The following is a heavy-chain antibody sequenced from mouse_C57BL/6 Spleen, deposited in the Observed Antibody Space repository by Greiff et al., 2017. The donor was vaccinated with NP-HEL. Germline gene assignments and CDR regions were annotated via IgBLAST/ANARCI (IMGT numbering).Heavy chain of an antibody. Sequence: EVQLQQSGAELVRPGASVKLSCTASGFNIKDDYMHWVKQRPEQGLEWIGWIDPENGDTEYASKFQGKATITADTSSNTAYLQLSSLTSEDTAVYYCTTGGSCAYWGQGTLVTVSA. CDR1: GFNIKDDY. J-gene: IGHJ3*01. CDR2: IDPENGDT. CDR3: TTGGSCAY. D-gene: IGHD1-1*01. V-gene: IGHV14-4*01.